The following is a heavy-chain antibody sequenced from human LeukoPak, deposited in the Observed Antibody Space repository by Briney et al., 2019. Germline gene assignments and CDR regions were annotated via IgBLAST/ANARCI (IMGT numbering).Heavy chain of an antibody. CDR3: ARDPLSTNDFDI. V-gene: IGHV4-59*01. Sequence: SETLSLTCTVSGGSITNSYWNWIRQSPGKGLERIGYINYSGSTNYNPSLKSRVTISVDTSKNQFSPKLSSVTAADTAVYFCARDPLSTNDFDIWGQGTMVTVSS. CDR1: GGSITNSY. CDR2: INYSGST. D-gene: IGHD1-1*01. J-gene: IGHJ3*02.